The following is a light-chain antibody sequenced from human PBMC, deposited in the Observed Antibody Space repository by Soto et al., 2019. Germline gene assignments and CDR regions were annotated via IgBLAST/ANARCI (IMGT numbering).Light chain of an antibody. CDR3: QQSYSTPWT. Sequence: DIQMTKYPSSLSASVGDRVTITCRASQSISYYLNWYQQKQGRAPRLLIYSTSTLQSGVPSKFSGSAPGTDFTLTISSLQPEDFATYYCQQSYSTPWTFGQGTKVDIK. CDR2: STS. J-gene: IGKJ1*01. CDR1: QSISYY. V-gene: IGKV1-39*01.